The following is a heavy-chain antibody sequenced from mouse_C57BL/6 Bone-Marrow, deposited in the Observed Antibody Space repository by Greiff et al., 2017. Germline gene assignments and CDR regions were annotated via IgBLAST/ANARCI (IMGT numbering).Heavy chain of an antibody. CDR1: GYTFTSYG. Sequence: VQLKQSGTVLARPGASVKLSCKTSGYTFTSYGMHWVKQRTGQGLEWIGAIYPGNSDTSYNQKFKGKAKLTAVTSASTAYMELSSLTNEDSAVYDSTGDYGGSPLVWGTGTTVTVSS. V-gene: IGHV1-5*01. CDR2: IYPGNSDT. D-gene: IGHD1-1*01. J-gene: IGHJ1*03. CDR3: TGDYGGSPLV.